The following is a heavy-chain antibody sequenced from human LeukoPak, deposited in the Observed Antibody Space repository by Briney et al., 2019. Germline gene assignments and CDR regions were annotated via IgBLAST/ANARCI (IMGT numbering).Heavy chain of an antibody. Sequence: SETLSLTCAVYGGSFSGYYWSWIRQPPGKGLEWIGEINHSGSTNYNPSLKSRVTISVDTSKNQFSLKLSSVTAADTAVYYCARRRYYFDYWGQGTLVTVSS. CDR2: INHSGST. V-gene: IGHV4-34*01. CDR1: GGSFSGYY. J-gene: IGHJ4*02. CDR3: ARRRYYFDY.